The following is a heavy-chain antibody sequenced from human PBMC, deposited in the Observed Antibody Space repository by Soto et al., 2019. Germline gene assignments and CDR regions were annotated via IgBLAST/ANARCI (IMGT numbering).Heavy chain of an antibody. J-gene: IGHJ5*02. Sequence: ASVKVSCKASGYTFTSYAMHWVRQAPGQRXEWMGWINAGNGNTKYSQKFQGRVTITRDTSASTAYMELSSLRSEDTAVYYCARGDRYCTNGVCWTDNWFDPWGQGTLVTVSS. V-gene: IGHV1-3*01. CDR2: INAGNGNT. CDR1: GYTFTSYA. D-gene: IGHD2-8*01. CDR3: ARGDRYCTNGVCWTDNWFDP.